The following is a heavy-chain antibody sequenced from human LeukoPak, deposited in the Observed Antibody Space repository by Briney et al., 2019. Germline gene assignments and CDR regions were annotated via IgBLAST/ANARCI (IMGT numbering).Heavy chain of an antibody. J-gene: IGHJ3*02. CDR1: GFTFSSYA. CDR3: ANRPTYDSSGYYYVSHAFDI. Sequence: GGSLRLSCAASGFTFSSYAMSWVRQAPGKGLEWVSAISGSGGSTYYADSVKGRFTISRDNSKNTLYLQMNSLRAGDTAVYYCANRPTYDSSGYYYVSHAFDIWGQGTMVTVSS. D-gene: IGHD3-22*01. V-gene: IGHV3-23*01. CDR2: ISGSGGST.